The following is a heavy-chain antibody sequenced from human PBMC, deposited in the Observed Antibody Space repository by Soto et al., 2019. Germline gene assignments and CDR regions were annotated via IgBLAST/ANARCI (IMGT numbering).Heavy chain of an antibody. Sequence: QVQLQQWGAGLLKPSETLSLTCTVNGGSLTGYYWSWIRQPPGKGLEWIGEVKDGGSTNYSPSLTRRVSKSAHPSKNHFSLRLNSVTAADPAVYFCARGQEGIVATHWDQGALVTVSS. CDR2: VKDGGST. J-gene: IGHJ1*01. CDR1: GGSLTGYY. V-gene: IGHV4-34*01. D-gene: IGHD5-12*01. CDR3: ARGQEGIVATH.